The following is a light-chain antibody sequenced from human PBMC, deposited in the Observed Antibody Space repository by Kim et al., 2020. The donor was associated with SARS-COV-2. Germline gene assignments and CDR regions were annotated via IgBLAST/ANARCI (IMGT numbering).Light chain of an antibody. CDR3: AAWDDSLSGWV. V-gene: IGLV1-47*01. CDR2: RNN. CDR1: SSNIGSDY. Sequence: QSVLTQPPSASGTPGQRVTISCSGSSSNIGSDYVYWYQQFPGTAPKLLIYRNNQRPSGVPDRFSGSKSGTSASLAISGLRSEDEAEYYCAAWDDSLSGWVFGGGTKVTVL. J-gene: IGLJ3*02.